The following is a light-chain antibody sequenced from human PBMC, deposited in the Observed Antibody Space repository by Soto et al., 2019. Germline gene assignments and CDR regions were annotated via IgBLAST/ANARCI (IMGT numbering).Light chain of an antibody. CDR2: AAS. CDR1: QGISSY. V-gene: IGKV1-8*01. CDR3: QQYYSYGT. J-gene: IGKJ1*01. Sequence: AIRMTQSPSSFSASTGDRVTITCRASQGISSYLAWYQQKPGKAPKLLIYAASTLQSGVPSRLSGSGSGTDFTLTIRCLQSEDFATYYCQQYYSYGTFGQGTKVDIK.